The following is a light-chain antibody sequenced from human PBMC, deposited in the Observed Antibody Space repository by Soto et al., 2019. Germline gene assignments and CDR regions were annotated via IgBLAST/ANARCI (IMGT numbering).Light chain of an antibody. CDR3: GSWDSSLSAYV. V-gene: IGLV2-14*01. J-gene: IGLJ1*01. CDR2: EVT. CDR1: SSDIGGYNY. Sequence: QSVLTQPASVSGSPGQSITISCTGTSSDIGGYNYVSWYQRHPGKVPKLIIYEVTSRPSGGSHRFSGSKSGNTASLTISGLQAEDEGDYYCGSWDSSLSAYVFGTGTKVTVL.